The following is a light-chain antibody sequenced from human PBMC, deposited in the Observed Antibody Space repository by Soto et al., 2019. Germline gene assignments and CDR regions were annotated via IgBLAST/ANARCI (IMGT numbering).Light chain of an antibody. CDR2: GAS. CDR1: QSVSSN. Sequence: EIVMTQSPATLSVSPGERATLSCRASQSVSSNLAWYQQKAVQAPRLLIYGASSRATGIPDRFSGSGSGTDFTLTISSLQVEDFAVYFCQQYENWPPVTFGGGTKVDIK. V-gene: IGKV3D-15*01. CDR3: QQYENWPPVT. J-gene: IGKJ4*01.